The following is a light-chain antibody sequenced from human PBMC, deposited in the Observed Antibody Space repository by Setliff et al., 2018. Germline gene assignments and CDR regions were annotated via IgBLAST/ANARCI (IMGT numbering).Light chain of an antibody. CDR1: KLGDKY. CDR3: QAWDSSIVV. CDR2: QDS. Sequence: SYALTQPPSVSVSPGQTASITCSGDKLGDKYACWYQQKPGQSPVLVIYQDSKRPSGIPERFSGSNSGNTATLTISGTQAMDEADHYCQAWDSSIVVFGGGTKVTVL. J-gene: IGLJ2*01. V-gene: IGLV3-1*01.